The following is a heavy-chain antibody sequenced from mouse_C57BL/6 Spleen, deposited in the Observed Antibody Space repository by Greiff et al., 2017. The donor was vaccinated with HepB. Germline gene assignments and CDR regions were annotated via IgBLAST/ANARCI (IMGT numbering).Heavy chain of an antibody. V-gene: IGHV5-6*01. D-gene: IGHD1-1*01. Sequence: EVQLVESGGDLVKPGGSLKLSCAASGFTFSSYGMSWVRQTPDKRLEWVATISSGGSYTYYPDSVKGRFTISRDNAKNTLYLQMSSLKSEDTAMYYCARLATTVVATRYFDYWGQGTTLTVSS. J-gene: IGHJ2*01. CDR1: GFTFSSYG. CDR3: ARLATTVVATRYFDY. CDR2: ISSGGSYT.